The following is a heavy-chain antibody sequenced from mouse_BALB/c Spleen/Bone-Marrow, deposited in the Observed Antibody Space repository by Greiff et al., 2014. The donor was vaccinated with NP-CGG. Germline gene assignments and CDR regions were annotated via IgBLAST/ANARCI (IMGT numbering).Heavy chain of an antibody. CDR1: GFSLTSYG. V-gene: IGHV2-6-2*01. CDR2: IWSDRST. D-gene: IGHD2-3*01. CDR3: ARHDNDGYYLAY. J-gene: IGHJ3*01. Sequence: VQLQESGPDLVAPSQSLSITCTVSGFSLTSYGVHWVRQPPGKGLEWLVVIWSDRSTNYNSALKSRLSISKDNSKSQVFLKMNSLQTDDTAMYYCARHDNDGYYLAYWGQGTLVTVSA.